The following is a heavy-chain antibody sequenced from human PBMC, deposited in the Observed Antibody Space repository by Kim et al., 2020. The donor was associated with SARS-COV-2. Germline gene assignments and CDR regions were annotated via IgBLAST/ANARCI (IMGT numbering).Heavy chain of an antibody. J-gene: IGHJ4*02. CDR1: GGSISSYY. CDR2: IYYSGST. D-gene: IGHD3-16*01. Sequence: SETLSLTCTVSGGSISSYYWSWIRQPPGKGLEWIGYIYYSGSTNYNPSLKSRVTISVDTSKNQFSLKLSSVTAADTAVYYCARTGNVFDYWGQGTLVTVSS. CDR3: ARTGNVFDY. V-gene: IGHV4-59*01.